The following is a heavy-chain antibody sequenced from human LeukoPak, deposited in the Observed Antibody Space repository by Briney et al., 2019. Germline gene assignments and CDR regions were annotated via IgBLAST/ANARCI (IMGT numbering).Heavy chain of an antibody. V-gene: IGHV3-21*04. CDR1: GFTFSSYA. CDR3: ARALYDILTGFGPIWFDP. J-gene: IGHJ5*02. CDR2: ISSSSSYI. D-gene: IGHD3-9*01. Sequence: GGSLRLSCAASGFTFSSYAMHWVRQAPGKGLEWVSSISSSSSYIYYADSVKGRFTISRDNAKNSLYLQMNSLRAEDTAVYYCARALYDILTGFGPIWFDPWGQGTLVTVSS.